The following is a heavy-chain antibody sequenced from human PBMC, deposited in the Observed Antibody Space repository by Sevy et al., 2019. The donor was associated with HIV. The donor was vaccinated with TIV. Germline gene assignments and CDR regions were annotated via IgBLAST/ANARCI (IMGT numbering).Heavy chain of an antibody. V-gene: IGHV3-13*01. CDR3: ARGSPLSSSNYYYYYMDV. D-gene: IGHD2-15*01. J-gene: IGHJ6*03. Sequence: GGSLRLSCAASGFTFSSYDMHWVRQATGKGLEWVSAIGTAGDTYYPGSVKGRFTISRENAKNSLYLQMNSLRAGDTAVYYCARGSPLSSSNYYYYYMDVWGKGTTVTVSS. CDR1: GFTFSSYD. CDR2: IGTAGDT.